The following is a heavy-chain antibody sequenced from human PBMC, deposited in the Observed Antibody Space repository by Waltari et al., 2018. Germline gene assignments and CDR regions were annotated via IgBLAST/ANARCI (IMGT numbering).Heavy chain of an antibody. V-gene: IGHV1-8*01. J-gene: IGHJ5*02. D-gene: IGHD2-15*01. Sequence: QVQLVQSGAEVKKPGASVKVSCKASGYTFTSYDINWVRQATGQGLEWMGWMNPNSGNTGYAQKFQGRVTMTRNTSISTAYMELSSLRSEDTAVYYCARVGYCSGGSCYPVGWFDPWGQGTLVTVSS. CDR2: MNPNSGNT. CDR1: GYTFTSYD. CDR3: ARVGYCSGGSCYPVGWFDP.